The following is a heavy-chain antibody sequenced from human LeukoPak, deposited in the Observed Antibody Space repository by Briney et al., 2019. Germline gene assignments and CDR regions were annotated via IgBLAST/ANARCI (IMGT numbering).Heavy chain of an antibody. CDR2: MNPNSGNT. J-gene: IGHJ6*02. Sequence: GASVKVSCKASGYTFTSYDINWVRQATGQGLEWMGWMNPNSGNTGYAQKFQGRVTMTRNTSISTAYMELSSLRSEDTAVYYCARKRVYYYGMDVWGQGTTVTVSS. CDR1: GYTFTSYD. CDR3: ARKRVYYYGMDV. V-gene: IGHV1-8*01.